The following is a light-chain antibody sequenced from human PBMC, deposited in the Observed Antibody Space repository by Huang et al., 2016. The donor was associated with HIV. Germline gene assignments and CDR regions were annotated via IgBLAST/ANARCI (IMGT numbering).Light chain of an antibody. CDR1: QGSGIS. Sequence: DIQMTQSPSSLSASVGDRVTITCRASQGSGISLAWYQQQPGKAPRLLLYATSTLESGVPSRFSGSGSGTHFTLTINTLQPEDIASYYCQQYHSLPWTFGQGTKVEIK. V-gene: IGKV1-NL1*01. CDR3: QQYHSLPWT. J-gene: IGKJ1*01. CDR2: ATS.